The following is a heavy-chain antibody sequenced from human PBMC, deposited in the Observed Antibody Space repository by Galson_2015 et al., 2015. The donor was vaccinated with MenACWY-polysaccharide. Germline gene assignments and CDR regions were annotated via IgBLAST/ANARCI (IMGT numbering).Heavy chain of an antibody. CDR2: ISASATST. D-gene: IGHD3-22*01. J-gene: IGHJ4*02. CDR3: AKGINYYDSSGLDY. Sequence: SLRLSCAASGFTFSTCAMSWVRQPPGRGLEWVSAISASATSTYYADSVKGRLTISRDNSKNTLYLQMNSLRAEDTAVYYCAKGINYYDSSGLDYWGQGTLVTVSS. CDR1: GFTFSTCA. V-gene: IGHV3-23*01.